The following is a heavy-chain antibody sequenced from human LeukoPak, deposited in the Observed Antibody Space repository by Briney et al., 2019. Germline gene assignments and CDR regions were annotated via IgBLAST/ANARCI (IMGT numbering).Heavy chain of an antibody. CDR3: ARGRVSSSTWYSTYYYFFYMDF. D-gene: IGHD4-11*01. J-gene: IGHJ6*03. CDR1: DDSITMYY. CDR2: VDHTGST. V-gene: IGHV4-59*01. Sequence: PSETLSLTCTVSDDSITMYYWTWIRHPPGKGLEWIGYVDHTGSTKFNPSLNGRVSISRDTSNNFFSLRLRSVTAADTAVYFCARGRVSSSTWYSTYYYFFYMDFWGKGTTVTVSS.